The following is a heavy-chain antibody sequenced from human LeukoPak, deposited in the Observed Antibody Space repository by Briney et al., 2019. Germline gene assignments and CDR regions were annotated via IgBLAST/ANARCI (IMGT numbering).Heavy chain of an antibody. D-gene: IGHD6-19*01. CDR1: SVSISSGSYY. J-gene: IGHJ4*02. CDR3: ARALSRAAVAAPDY. CDR2: IYTSGST. Sequence: SQTLSLTCTVSSVSISSGSYYWSWIRQPAGKGLEWIGRIYTSGSTNHNPSLKSRVTISVDTSKNQFSLKLSSVTAADTAVYYCARALSRAAVAAPDYWGQGTLVTVSS. V-gene: IGHV4-61*02.